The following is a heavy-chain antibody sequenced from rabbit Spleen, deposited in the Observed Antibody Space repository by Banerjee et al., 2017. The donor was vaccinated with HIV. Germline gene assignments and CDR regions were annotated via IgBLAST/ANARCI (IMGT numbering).Heavy chain of an antibody. CDR2: IDAGSSGFT. Sequence: QEQLVESGGGLVQPTGSLTLTCKASGFSFGDRDVMCWVRQAPGKGLEWIACIDAGSSGFTYFASWAKGRFTCSKTSSTTATLQMTRLTVADTATYFCARDSSSSFSSYGMDLWGPGTLVTVS. CDR3: ARDSSSSFSSYGMDL. J-gene: IGHJ6*01. V-gene: IGHV1S45*01. D-gene: IGHD1-1*01. CDR1: GFSFGDRDV.